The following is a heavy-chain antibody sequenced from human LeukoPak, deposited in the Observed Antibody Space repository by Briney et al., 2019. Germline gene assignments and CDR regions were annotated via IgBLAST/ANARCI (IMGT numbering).Heavy chain of an antibody. D-gene: IGHD3-10*01. CDR3: ARMKGISYFDY. J-gene: IGHJ4*02. V-gene: IGHV4-59*08. Sequence: PSETLSLTCTVSGGSISNYYCSWVRQPPGKGLEWIGYIYYSGSTNYNPSLKSRVTILVDTSKNQFSLKLSSVTAADTALYYCARMKGISYFDYWGQGTLVTVSS. CDR2: IYYSGST. CDR1: GGSISNYY.